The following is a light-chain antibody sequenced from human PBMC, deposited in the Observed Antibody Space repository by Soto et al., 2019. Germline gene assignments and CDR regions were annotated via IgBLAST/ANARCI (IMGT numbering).Light chain of an antibody. Sequence: QSALTQPPSASGSPGQSVTFSCTGISSDVGGYNYVSWYQQHPGRAPKLIIYEVTKRPSGVPDRFSGSKSGNTASLTVSGLQAEDEVDYYCSSYAGSNNWVFGGGTKLTVL. J-gene: IGLJ3*02. CDR3: SSYAGSNNWV. V-gene: IGLV2-8*01. CDR1: SSDVGGYNY. CDR2: EVT.